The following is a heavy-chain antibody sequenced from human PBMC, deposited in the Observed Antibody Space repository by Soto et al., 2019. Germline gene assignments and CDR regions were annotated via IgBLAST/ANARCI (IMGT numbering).Heavy chain of an antibody. CDR2: IFYSDNT. Sequence: SENLSLACTVSCGSISTYYWRCLRQCPGQALEWTGYIFYSDNTNYNPSPRSRVTISVDTSKSQFSLKLASVTAADTAVYYCARGGETYYDFWSGFSPIDYWGQGALVTVS. J-gene: IGHJ4*02. CDR3: ARGGETYYDFWSGFSPIDY. D-gene: IGHD3-3*01. V-gene: IGHV4-59*01. CDR1: CGSISTYY.